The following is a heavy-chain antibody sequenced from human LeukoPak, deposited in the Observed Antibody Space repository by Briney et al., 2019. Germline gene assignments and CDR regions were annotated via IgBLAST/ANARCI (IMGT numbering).Heavy chain of an antibody. V-gene: IGHV4-39*01. CDR1: GGSISSSSYY. CDR2: ISYSGST. Sequence: SETLSLTCTVSGGSISSSSYYWGWIRQPPGKGLEWIGSISYSGSTYYNPSLRSRVTISIDTSKNQFSRKLTSVTAADTAVYYCASDPFSSGWEFDYWGQGTLVTVSS. J-gene: IGHJ4*02. D-gene: IGHD6-19*01. CDR3: ASDPFSSGWEFDY.